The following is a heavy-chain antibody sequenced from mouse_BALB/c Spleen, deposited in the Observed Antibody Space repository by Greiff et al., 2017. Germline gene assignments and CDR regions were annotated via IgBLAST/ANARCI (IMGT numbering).Heavy chain of an antibody. CDR2: ISSGGSYT. J-gene: IGHJ3*01. V-gene: IGHV5-9-4*01. Sequence: EVKLMESGGGLVKPGGSLKLSCAASGFTFSSYAMSWVRQSPEKRLEWVAEISSGGSYTYYPDTVTGRFTISRDNAKNTLYLEMSSLRSEDTAMYYCARDSSYQFAYWGQGTLVTVSA. CDR1: GFTFSSYA. CDR3: ARDSSYQFAY. D-gene: IGHD1-1*01.